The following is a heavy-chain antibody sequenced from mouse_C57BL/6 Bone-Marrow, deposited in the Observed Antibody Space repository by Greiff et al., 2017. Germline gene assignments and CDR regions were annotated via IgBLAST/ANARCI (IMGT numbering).Heavy chain of an antibody. Sequence: VQLQQSGAELVRPGASVKLSCTASGFNIKDDYMHWVKQRPEQGLEWIGWIDPENGDTEYASKFQGKATITADPSSNTAYLQLSSLTSEDTAVYYCTTQYYYGSRLYYFDYWGQGTTLTVSS. CDR2: IDPENGDT. D-gene: IGHD1-1*01. J-gene: IGHJ2*01. CDR3: TTQYYYGSRLYYFDY. V-gene: IGHV14-4*01. CDR1: GFNIKDDY.